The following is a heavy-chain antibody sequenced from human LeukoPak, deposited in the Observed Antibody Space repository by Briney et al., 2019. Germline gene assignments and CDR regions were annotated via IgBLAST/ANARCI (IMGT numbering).Heavy chain of an antibody. J-gene: IGHJ3*02. CDR1: GFTFSSYA. D-gene: IGHD3-10*01. CDR2: ISGSGGST. CDR3: AKDRLWFGEFDAFDI. Sequence: GGSLRLSCAASGFTFSSYAMSWVRQAPGKGLEWVSAISGSGGSTYYADSVKGRLTISRDNSKNTLYLQMNSLRAEDTAVYYCAKDRLWFGEFDAFDIWGQGTMVTVSS. V-gene: IGHV3-23*01.